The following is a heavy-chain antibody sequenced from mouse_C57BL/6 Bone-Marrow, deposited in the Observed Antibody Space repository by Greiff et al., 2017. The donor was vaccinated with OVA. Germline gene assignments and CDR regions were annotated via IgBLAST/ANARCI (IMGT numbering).Heavy chain of an antibody. CDR1: GFTFTDYY. CDR2: IRNKANGYTT. D-gene: IGHD1-1*01. Sequence: EVHLVESGGGLVQPGGSLSLSCAASGFTFTDYYMSWVRQPPGKALEWLGFIRNKANGYTTEYSASVKGRFTISRDNSQSILYLQMNALRAEDSATYYCARSLITTVVATDFDVWGTGTTVTVSS. CDR3: ARSLITTVVATDFDV. J-gene: IGHJ1*03. V-gene: IGHV7-3*01.